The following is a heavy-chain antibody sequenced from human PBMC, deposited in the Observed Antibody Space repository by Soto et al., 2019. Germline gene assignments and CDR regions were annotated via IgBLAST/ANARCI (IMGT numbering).Heavy chain of an antibody. V-gene: IGHV4-39*01. J-gene: IGHJ4*02. CDR1: GGSISSSSYY. CDR2: IYYSGST. CDR3: ARHLSLTSAEY. D-gene: IGHD4-4*01. Sequence: SETLSLTCTVSGGSISSSSYYWGWIRQPPGKGLEWIGSIYYSGSTYYNPSLKSRVTISVDTSKNQFSLKLSSVTAADTAVYYCARHLSLTSAEYWGQGTLVTVSS.